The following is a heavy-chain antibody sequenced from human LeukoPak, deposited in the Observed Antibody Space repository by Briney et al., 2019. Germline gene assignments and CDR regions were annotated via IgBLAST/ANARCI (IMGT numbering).Heavy chain of an antibody. Sequence: SETLSLTCTVSGGYIGSYYWSWIRQSAGKGLEWIWRIHTSENTDYNPSLKSRVTMSVDMSTSQFSLRLTSVTAADTAVYYCAREGDYGDYSKSFYYMDVWGKGTTVTVSS. D-gene: IGHD4-17*01. CDR2: IHTSENT. CDR3: AREGDYGDYSKSFYYMDV. V-gene: IGHV4-4*07. J-gene: IGHJ6*03. CDR1: GGYIGSYY.